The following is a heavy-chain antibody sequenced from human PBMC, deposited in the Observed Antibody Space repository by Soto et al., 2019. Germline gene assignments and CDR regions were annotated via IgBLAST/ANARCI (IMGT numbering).Heavy chain of an antibody. V-gene: IGHV4-30-2*01. CDR3: AKKRSGSFGEFHH. D-gene: IGHD3-22*01. CDR2: IYHTGTT. J-gene: IGHJ4*02. Sequence: PSETLSLTCTVSGGSINSGGYSWTWIRQPPGKGLEWIGFIYHTGTTYYNPSLKSRVTISVDTSKNQFSLKLSSVTAADTAVYYCAKKRSGSFGEFHHWGQGTLVTVSS. CDR1: GGSINSGGYS.